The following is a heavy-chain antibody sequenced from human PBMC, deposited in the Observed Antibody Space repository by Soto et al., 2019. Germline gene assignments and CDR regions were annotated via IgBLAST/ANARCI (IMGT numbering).Heavy chain of an antibody. CDR1: GFTVSSNY. Sequence: EVQVVESGGALVQPGGSLRLSCAASGFTVSSNYMSWVRQAPGKGLEWVSLIYSGGSTYYADSVKGRFTISRDISKNPLFLQMNSLRAEDTSVYYCARADCSRTSCFMFDPWGQGTLVTVSS. D-gene: IGHD2-2*01. CDR3: ARADCSRTSCFMFDP. V-gene: IGHV3-66*01. CDR2: IYSGGST. J-gene: IGHJ5*02.